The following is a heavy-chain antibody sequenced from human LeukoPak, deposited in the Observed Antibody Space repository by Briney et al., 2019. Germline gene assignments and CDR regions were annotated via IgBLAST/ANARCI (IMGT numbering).Heavy chain of an antibody. D-gene: IGHD3-9*01. CDR1: GYTFTSYD. CDR2: MNPNSGNT. Sequence: ASVKVSCKASGYTFTSYDINWVRQATGQGLEWMGWMNPNSGNTGYAQKFQGRVTMTRNTSISTAYMELSSLKSEDTAVYYCARGRTNYDILTGTQYYYYMDVWGKGTTVTISS. J-gene: IGHJ6*03. V-gene: IGHV1-8*01. CDR3: ARGRTNYDILTGTQYYYYMDV.